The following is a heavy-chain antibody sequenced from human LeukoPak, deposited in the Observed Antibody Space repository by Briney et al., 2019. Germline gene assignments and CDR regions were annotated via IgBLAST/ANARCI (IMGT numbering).Heavy chain of an antibody. D-gene: IGHD5-24*01. Sequence: PGRSLRLSCAASGFTFSSYGMHWVRQAPGKGLEGVAVISYDGSNKYYAESVQGRFNLYRDNYKNTLYLQMNSLRDEDTAVYYCAKDLGEGRDGYNVVDYWGQGTLVTVSS. CDR3: AKDLGEGRDGYNVVDY. CDR1: GFTFSSYG. J-gene: IGHJ4*02. V-gene: IGHV3-30*18. CDR2: ISYDGSNK.